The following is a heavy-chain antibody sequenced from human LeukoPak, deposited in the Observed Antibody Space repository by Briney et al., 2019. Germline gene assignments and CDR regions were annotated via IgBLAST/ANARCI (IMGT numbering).Heavy chain of an antibody. CDR3: AKDYYDSSGVWELDAFEI. Sequence: GGSLRLSCAASGFTFSSYAMSWVRQAPGKGLEWVSAISGSGGSTYYADPVKGRFTISRDNSKTTMYLQMNSLRAEDTAVYYCAKDYYDSSGVWELDAFEIWGQGTMVTVSS. CDR2: ISGSGGST. J-gene: IGHJ3*02. D-gene: IGHD3-22*01. V-gene: IGHV3-23*01. CDR1: GFTFSSYA.